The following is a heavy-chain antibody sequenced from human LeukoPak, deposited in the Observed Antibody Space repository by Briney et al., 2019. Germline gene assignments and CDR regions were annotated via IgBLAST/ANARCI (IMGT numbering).Heavy chain of an antibody. CDR2: INPNSGGT. Sequence: GESLKISCKGSGYTFTGYYMHWVRQAPGQGLEWMGWINPNSGGTNYAQKFQGRVTMTRDTSISTAYMELSRLRSDDTAVYYCATSWLVGATNAFDIWGQGTMVTVSS. V-gene: IGHV1-2*02. J-gene: IGHJ3*02. CDR3: ATSWLVGATNAFDI. CDR1: GYTFTGYY. D-gene: IGHD1-26*01.